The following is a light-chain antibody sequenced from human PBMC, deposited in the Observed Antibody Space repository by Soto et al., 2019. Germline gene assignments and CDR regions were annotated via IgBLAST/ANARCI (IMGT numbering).Light chain of an antibody. J-gene: IGKJ2*01. CDR3: QQSYSTPYT. Sequence: EIPMTQSPSSLSASVGDRVTITCRASQSISSYLNWYQQKPGKAPKLLIYAASSLQSGVPSRFSGSGSGTDFTLTISSLQPADFATYYCQQSYSTPYTFGQGTKLEIK. CDR2: AAS. V-gene: IGKV1-39*01. CDR1: QSISSY.